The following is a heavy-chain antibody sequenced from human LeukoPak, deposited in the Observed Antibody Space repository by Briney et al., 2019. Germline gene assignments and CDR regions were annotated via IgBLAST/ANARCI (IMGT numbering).Heavy chain of an antibody. D-gene: IGHD6-19*01. V-gene: IGHV4-59*01. CDR3: AREGIAVAVNFDY. CDR2: IYYSGST. CDR1: GGSISSYY. Sequence: SETLSLTCTVSGGSISSYYWSWIRQPPGKGLEWIGYIYYSGSTNYNPSLESRVTISVDTSKNQFSLKLSSVTAADTAVYYCAREGIAVAVNFDYWGQGTLVTVSS. J-gene: IGHJ4*02.